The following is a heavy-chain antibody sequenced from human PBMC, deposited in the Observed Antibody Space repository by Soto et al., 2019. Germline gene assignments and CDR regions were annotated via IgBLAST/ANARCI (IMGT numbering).Heavy chain of an antibody. J-gene: IGHJ5*02. CDR3: ARQMRIVVGGNWFDP. D-gene: IGHD3-22*01. CDR1: RGSISTYY. Sequence: ASETLSLTCTVSRGSISTYYWSWIRQPPGKGPEWIGYVYYDGSTNYNPSPKSRVTISVDTSKNQFSLKLSSVTAADTALYYCARQMRIVVGGNWFDPWGQGTLVTVSS. V-gene: IGHV4-59*08. CDR2: VYYDGST.